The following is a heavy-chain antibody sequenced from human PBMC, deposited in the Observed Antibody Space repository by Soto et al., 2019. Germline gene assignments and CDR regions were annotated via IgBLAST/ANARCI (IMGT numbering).Heavy chain of an antibody. CDR2: IKQDGSDK. V-gene: IGHV3-7*03. J-gene: IGHJ4*02. CDR1: GFTFNNYW. Sequence: LRLSCAVSGFTFNNYWMSWVRQAPGKGLEWVANIKQDGSDKYYVDSLKGRFTISRDNAKNTLYLQMNSLRAEDTAVYYCASGRYTSGWYPDYFDYWGQGTLVTVSS. CDR3: ASGRYTSGWYPDYFDY. D-gene: IGHD6-19*01.